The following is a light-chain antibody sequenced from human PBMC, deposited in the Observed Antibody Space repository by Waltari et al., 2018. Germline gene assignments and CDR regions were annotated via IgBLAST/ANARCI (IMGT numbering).Light chain of an antibody. Sequence: EIVLTQSPATLSLSPGETATLSCRASQSVGTYLAWYQQKPGQAPRLLIYDASNRATGIPARFRGSGSGTDFTLTISSLEAEDFAVYYCQQRSSWTPHTFGQGGRLEIK. J-gene: IGKJ2*01. CDR2: DAS. V-gene: IGKV3-11*01. CDR3: QQRSSWTPHT. CDR1: QSVGTY.